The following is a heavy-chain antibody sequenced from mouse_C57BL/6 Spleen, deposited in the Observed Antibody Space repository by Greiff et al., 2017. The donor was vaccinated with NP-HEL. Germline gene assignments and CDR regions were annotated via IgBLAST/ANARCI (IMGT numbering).Heavy chain of an antibody. Sequence: QVQLQQSGAELAKPGASVKLSCKASGYTFTNYWMHWVKQRPGQGLEWIGYIDPTSGYTKYNQKFKDKATLTADKSSSTAYMQLSSLTYEDAAVYYCARGNYGNYGYWGQGTTLTVSS. CDR1: GYTFTNYW. D-gene: IGHD2-1*01. CDR2: IDPTSGYT. CDR3: ARGNYGNYGY. J-gene: IGHJ2*01. V-gene: IGHV1-7*01.